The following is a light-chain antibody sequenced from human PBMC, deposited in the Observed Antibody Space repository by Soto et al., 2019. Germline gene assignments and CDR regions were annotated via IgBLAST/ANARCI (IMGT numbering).Light chain of an antibody. CDR1: SSDVGSYNL. CDR2: EGS. CDR3: CSYAGSSTFHYA. V-gene: IGLV2-23*01. J-gene: IGLJ1*01. Sequence: QSVLTQPASVSGSPGQSITISCTGTSSDVGSYNLVSWYQQHPGKAPKLMIYEGSKRPSGVSNRFSGSKSGNTASLTISGLQAEDEADYYCCSYAGSSTFHYAFGAGTKVTVL.